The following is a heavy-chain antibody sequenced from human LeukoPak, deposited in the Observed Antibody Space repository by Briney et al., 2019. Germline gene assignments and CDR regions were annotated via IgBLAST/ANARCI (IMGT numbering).Heavy chain of an antibody. CDR3: AREYYYGSGSYYKGNWFDP. D-gene: IGHD3-10*01. J-gene: IGHJ5*02. V-gene: IGHV4-59*01. Sequence: SETLSLTCTVSGGSISSYYWSWIRQPPGKGLEWIGYIYYSGSTNYNPSLKSRVTISVDTSKNQFSLKLSSVTAADTAVYYCAREYYYGSGSYYKGNWFDPWGQGTLVTVSS. CDR1: GGSISSYY. CDR2: IYYSGST.